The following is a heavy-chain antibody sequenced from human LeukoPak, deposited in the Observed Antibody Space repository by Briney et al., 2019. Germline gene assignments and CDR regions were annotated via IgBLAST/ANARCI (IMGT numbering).Heavy chain of an antibody. CDR1: GFSLSNLQ. V-gene: IGHV3-30-3*01. CDR2: ISLDGSTE. Sequence: GGSLRLSCVASGFSLSNLQMYWVRQAPGKGLEWVSIISLDGSTEFYADSVKGRFTTSRDTASNTMHLEMNNLRIEDTAVYYCMRDYMGWFDPWGQGSLVTVSS. CDR3: MRDYMGWFDP. J-gene: IGHJ5*02. D-gene: IGHD3-10*01.